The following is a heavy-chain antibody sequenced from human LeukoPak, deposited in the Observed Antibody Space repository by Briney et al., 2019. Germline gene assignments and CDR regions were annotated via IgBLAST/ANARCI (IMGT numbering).Heavy chain of an antibody. V-gene: IGHV3-23*01. Sequence: GGSLRLSCAASGFAFSSYAMNWVRQAPGKGLQWVSSISDSGDSTYYADSVKGRFTISRDNSKNTLYLQMNSLRAEDTAVYYCAEHPSMPRGPGYWGQGTLVTVSS. CDR2: ISDSGDST. CDR3: AEHPSMPRGPGY. D-gene: IGHD3-10*01. CDR1: GFAFSSYA. J-gene: IGHJ4*02.